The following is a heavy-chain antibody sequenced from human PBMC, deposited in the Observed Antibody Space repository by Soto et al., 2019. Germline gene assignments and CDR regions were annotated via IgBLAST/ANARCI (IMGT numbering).Heavy chain of an antibody. CDR3: ARQNYYSGMDV. CDR2: ISAYNGNT. Sequence: QVQLVQSGAEVKKPGASVKVSCNASGYTFTSYFITWVRQAPGQGLEWMGWISAYNGNTNYAQMLQGRVTMPTDTATATAYMEMRSLRSDDTAVYYCARQNYYSGMDVWGQGTTVTVSS. V-gene: IGHV1-18*01. J-gene: IGHJ6*02. CDR1: GYTFTSYF.